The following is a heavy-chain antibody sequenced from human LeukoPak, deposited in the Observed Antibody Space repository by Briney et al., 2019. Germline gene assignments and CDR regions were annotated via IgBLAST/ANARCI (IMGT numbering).Heavy chain of an antibody. CDR2: IYTSGIT. CDR3: ARDWGYGSRTSCPNWIDP. D-gene: IGHD2-2*01. J-gene: IGHJ5*02. Sequence: PSETLSLTCTVSGGSIGSGSYYWSWIRQPAGKGLEWIGRIYTSGITHSNPSLKSRVTISVDTSKNQFSLKLSSVTAADTAVYCCARDWGYGSRTSCPNWIDPWGQGSLLTVSS. CDR1: GGSIGSGSYY. V-gene: IGHV4-61*02.